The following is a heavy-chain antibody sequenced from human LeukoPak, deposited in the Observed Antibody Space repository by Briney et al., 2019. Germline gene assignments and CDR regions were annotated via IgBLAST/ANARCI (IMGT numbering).Heavy chain of an antibody. Sequence: GGSLRLSCAASGFTFSSYGMHWVRQAPGKGLEWVSSISSSSSYIYYADSVKGRFTISRDNAKNSLYLQMNSLRAEDTAVYYCAREGGEASSYYYYYYMDVWGKGTTVTVSS. V-gene: IGHV3-21*01. CDR2: ISSSSSYI. CDR1: GFTFSSYG. J-gene: IGHJ6*03. CDR3: AREGGEASSYYYYYYMDV. D-gene: IGHD3-10*01.